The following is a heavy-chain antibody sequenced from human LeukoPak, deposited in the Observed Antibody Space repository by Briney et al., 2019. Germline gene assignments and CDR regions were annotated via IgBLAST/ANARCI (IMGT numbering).Heavy chain of an antibody. J-gene: IGHJ5*02. CDR3: ARLWHGP. D-gene: IGHD2-8*01. CDR2: MYYNGAP. V-gene: IGHV4-31*03. CDR1: GGSMSSGGYY. Sequence: SETLSLTCTVSGGSMSSGGYYWTWIRQHPGKGLAWIGHMYYNGAPHYSSSLKCRLPISVDTSKNNGFLRLTSVTAAYTAVYYCARLWHGPWGQGTLVIVYS.